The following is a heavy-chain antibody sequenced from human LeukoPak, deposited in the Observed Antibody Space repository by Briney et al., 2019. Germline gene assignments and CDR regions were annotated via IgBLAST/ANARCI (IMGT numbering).Heavy chain of an antibody. Sequence: SETLSLTCTVSGVSISSSNSYWTWIRQPPGKGLEWIGEIIDTGSTKYNSSLKSRVTISVDTSKNEFSLNLTSVTAADTAIYYCARGLASGYPPIPFDYWGQGTLVTVSS. J-gene: IGHJ4*02. D-gene: IGHD3-3*01. CDR2: IIDTGST. CDR1: GVSISSSNSY. V-gene: IGHV4-39*07. CDR3: ARGLASGYPPIPFDY.